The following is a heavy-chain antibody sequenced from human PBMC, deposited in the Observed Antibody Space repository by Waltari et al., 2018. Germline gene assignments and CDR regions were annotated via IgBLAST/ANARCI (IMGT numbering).Heavy chain of an antibody. CDR1: GYTFTGYS. CDR3: ASWDGYCSSTSCYDY. D-gene: IGHD2-2*01. V-gene: IGHV1-2*06. J-gene: IGHJ4*02. CDR2: INPNSGGT. Sequence: QVQLVQSGAEVKKPGASVKVSCKASGYTFTGYSMPWVRQAPGQGLEWMGRINPNSGGTNYAQKFQGRVTMTRDTSISTAYMELSRLRSDDTAVYYCASWDGYCSSTSCYDYWGQGTLVTVSS.